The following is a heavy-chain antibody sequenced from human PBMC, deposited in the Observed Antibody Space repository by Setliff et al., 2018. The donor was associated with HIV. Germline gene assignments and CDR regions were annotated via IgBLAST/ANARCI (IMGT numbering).Heavy chain of an antibody. V-gene: IGHV4-39*01. CDR1: GGSISSTNYF. CDR3: ARLVSSSWSYYFDS. D-gene: IGHD6-13*01. CDR2: IYYSGST. Sequence: SETLSLTCTVSGGSISSTNYFWGWIRQPAGKGLEWIGRIYYSGSTYYNPSLESRVTMSVDTSKNQFSLRLSSVTAADTAVYYCARLVSSSWSYYFDSWGQGTLVTVSS. J-gene: IGHJ4*02.